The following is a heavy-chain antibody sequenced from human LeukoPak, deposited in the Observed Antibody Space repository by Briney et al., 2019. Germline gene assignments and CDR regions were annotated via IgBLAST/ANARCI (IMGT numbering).Heavy chain of an antibody. V-gene: IGHV1-69*04. CDR1: GGTFSSYA. CDR2: IIPILGIA. Sequence: SVKVSCKASGGTFSSYAISWVRQAPGQGLEWMGRIIPILGIANYAQKFQGRVTITAGKSTSTAYMELSSLRSEDTAVYYCARESTRLRLGELYDDYWGQGTLVTVSS. CDR3: ARESTRLRLGELYDDY. J-gene: IGHJ4*02. D-gene: IGHD3-16*01.